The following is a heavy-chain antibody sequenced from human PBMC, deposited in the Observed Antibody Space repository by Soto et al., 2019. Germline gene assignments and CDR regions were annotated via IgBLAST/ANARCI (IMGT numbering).Heavy chain of an antibody. V-gene: IGHV4-34*01. D-gene: IGHD6-19*01. CDR2: INHSGST. CDR3: GRGGYSSGWYPGY. Sequence: QVQLQQWGAGLLKPSETLSLTCAVYGGSFSGYYWSWIRQPPGKGLEWIGEINHSGSTNYNPSLRSRVTISVDTSKSQFSLKLSAVTAADTAVYYCGRGGYSSGWYPGYWGQGTLVTVSS. CDR1: GGSFSGYY. J-gene: IGHJ4*02.